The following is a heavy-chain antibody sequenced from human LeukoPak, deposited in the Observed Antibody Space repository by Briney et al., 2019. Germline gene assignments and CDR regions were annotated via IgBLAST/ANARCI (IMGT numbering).Heavy chain of an antibody. J-gene: IGHJ4*02. CDR3: ARDGTTVTTSD. D-gene: IGHD4-17*01. CDR2: IYYSGST. V-gene: IGHV4-30-4*01. CDR1: GGSISSGDYY. Sequence: PSETLSLTCTVSGGSISSGDYYWSWIRQPPGKGLEWIGYIYYSGSTYYNPSLKSRVTISVDTSQNQFSLKLSSVTAADTAVYYCARDGTTVTTSDWGQGTLVTVSS.